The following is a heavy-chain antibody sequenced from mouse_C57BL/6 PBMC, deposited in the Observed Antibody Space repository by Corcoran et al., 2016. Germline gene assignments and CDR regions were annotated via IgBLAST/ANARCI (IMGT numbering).Heavy chain of an antibody. V-gene: IGHV1-18*01. CDR2: INPNNGGT. CDR3: ARLNGAMDY. CDR1: GYTFTDYN. J-gene: IGHJ4*01. Sequence: EVQLQQSGLELVKPGASVKIPCKASGYTFTDYNMDWVKQSHGKSLEWIGDINPNNGGTIYNQKFKGKATLTVDKSSSTAYMELRSLTSEDTAVYYCARLNGAMDYWGQGTSVTVSS.